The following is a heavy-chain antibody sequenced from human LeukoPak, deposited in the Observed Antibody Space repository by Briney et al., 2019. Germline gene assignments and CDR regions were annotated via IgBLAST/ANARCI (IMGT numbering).Heavy chain of an antibody. CDR1: GFTFDDYA. CDR2: ISWNSGSI. CDR3: AKRGIVIRAVIIVGFHKEAYYFDD. V-gene: IGHV3-9*01. D-gene: IGHD3-10*01. J-gene: IGHJ4*02. Sequence: GRSLRLSCAASGFTFDDYAMHWVRQAPGKGLEWVSGISWNSGSIRYADSVKGRFTISRDNAKNSLYLQMNSLRADDTAVYFCAKRGIVIRAVIIVGFHKEAYYFDDWGQGALVTVSS.